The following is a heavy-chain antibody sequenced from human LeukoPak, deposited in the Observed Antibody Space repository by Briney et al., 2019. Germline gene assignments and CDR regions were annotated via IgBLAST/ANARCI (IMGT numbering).Heavy chain of an antibody. CDR3: ARGGRYYDSRGYHREYYFDF. CDR2: IYNSGNT. Sequence: PSETLSLTCSVSGGSISTYYWSWIRQPPGKGLEWIGYIYNSGNTNYNPSLRSRVTISVDTSNNQFSLRLSSVTAADTAVYYCARGGRYYDSRGYHREYYFDFWGQGTLVTVSS. D-gene: IGHD3-22*01. V-gene: IGHV4-59*01. CDR1: GGSISTYY. J-gene: IGHJ4*02.